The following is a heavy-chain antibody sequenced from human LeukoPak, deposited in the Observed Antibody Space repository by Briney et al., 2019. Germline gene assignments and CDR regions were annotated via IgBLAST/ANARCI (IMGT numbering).Heavy chain of an antibody. V-gene: IGHV3-30*02. CDR3: AKDGRAVTAMVIKYYFDY. CDR1: GFTFSSYG. Sequence: GGSLRLSCAASGFTFSSYGMHWVRQAPGKGLEWVAFIRYDGSNKYYADSVKGRFTISRDNSKNTLYLQMNSLRAEDTAVYYCAKDGRAVTAMVIKYYFDYWGQGTLVTVSS. D-gene: IGHD5-18*01. CDR2: IRYDGSNK. J-gene: IGHJ4*02.